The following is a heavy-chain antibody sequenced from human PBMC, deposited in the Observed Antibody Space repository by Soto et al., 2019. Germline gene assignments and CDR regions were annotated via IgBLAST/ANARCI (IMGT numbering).Heavy chain of an antibody. V-gene: IGHV4-39*01. J-gene: IGHJ4*02. CDR2: VYYSGTT. D-gene: IGHD2-2*01. CDR1: GFNISSSSYY. CDR3: ARLIHCKTTSCYFDV. Sequence: PSETLSLTSTVSGFNISSSSYYWAWVRQPPGKGLEWIGSVYYSGTTYYNPSLKSRVTISGDTSKNQFSLKLSSVTAADTAVFYCARLIHCKTTSCYFDVWGQGTLVTVSS.